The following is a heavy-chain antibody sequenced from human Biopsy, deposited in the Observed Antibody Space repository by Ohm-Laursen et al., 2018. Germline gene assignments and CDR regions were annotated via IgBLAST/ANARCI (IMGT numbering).Heavy chain of an antibody. CDR2: IRSSGYGGTA. CDR3: AREGLGTTADY. J-gene: IGHJ4*02. V-gene: IGHV3-49*03. CDR1: GFRFENYV. Sequence: RSLRLSCAASGFRFENYVMKWFRQGPGKGLEWVGLIRSSGYGGTADYAASVKGRFTISRDDSKSFAYLQMTSLRTEDTAVYFCAREGLGTTADYWGQGILVAASS. D-gene: IGHD1/OR15-1a*01.